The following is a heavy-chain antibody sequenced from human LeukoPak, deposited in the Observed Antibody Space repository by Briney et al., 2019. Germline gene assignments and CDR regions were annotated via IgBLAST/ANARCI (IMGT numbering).Heavy chain of an antibody. CDR2: IYYSGST. D-gene: IGHD3-10*01. Sequence: PSETLSLTCTVSGGSISSYYWSWLRQPPGKGLEWIGYIYYSGSTNYNPSLTSRVTISVDTSKNQFSLKLSSVTAADTAVYYCARASENTMVRAAVEYYFDYWGQGTLVTVSS. V-gene: IGHV4-59*01. CDR3: ARASENTMVRAAVEYYFDY. CDR1: GGSISSYY. J-gene: IGHJ4*02.